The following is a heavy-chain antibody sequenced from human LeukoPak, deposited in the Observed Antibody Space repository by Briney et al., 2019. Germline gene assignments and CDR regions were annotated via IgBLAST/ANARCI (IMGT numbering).Heavy chain of an antibody. D-gene: IGHD2-15*01. J-gene: IGHJ4*02. CDR1: GYTFTSYG. V-gene: IGHV1-18*01. CDR3: ARGLGYCSGGSCYSCYFDY. Sequence: ASVKVSCKASGYTFTSYGISWVRQAPGQGLEWMGWISAYNGNTNYAQKLQGRVTMTTDTSTSTAYMELRSLRSDDTAVYYCARGLGYCSGGSCYSCYFDYWGQGTLVTVSS. CDR2: ISAYNGNT.